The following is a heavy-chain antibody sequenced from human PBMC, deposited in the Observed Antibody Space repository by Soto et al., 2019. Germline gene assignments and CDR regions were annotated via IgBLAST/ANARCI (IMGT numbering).Heavy chain of an antibody. V-gene: IGHV4-39*01. CDR3: ARQRTTVVNPAYLDH. Sequence: PSETLSLTCIVSGESISSSSYYWGWIRQPPGKGLEWIGSIYYSGRTYYNPSFKSRVTISIDTSKNQFSLKLSSVTATDTAVYYCARQRTTVVNPAYLDHWGQGAMVTVS. CDR1: GESISSSSYY. D-gene: IGHD2-21*01. J-gene: IGHJ4*02. CDR2: IYYSGRT.